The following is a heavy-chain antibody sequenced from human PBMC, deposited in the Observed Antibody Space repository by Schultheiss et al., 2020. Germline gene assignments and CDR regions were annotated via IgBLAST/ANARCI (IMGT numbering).Heavy chain of an antibody. V-gene: IGHV3-33*06. CDR1: GFTFSGYA. D-gene: IGHD6-13*01. J-gene: IGHJ4*02. Sequence: GGSLRLSCAASGFTFSGYAMHWVRQAPGKGLEWVAVIWYDGSNKYYADSVKGRFTISRDNSKNTLYLQMNSLRAEDTAVYYCAKPRGQQLFDYWGQGTLVTVSS. CDR2: IWYDGSNK. CDR3: AKPRGQQLFDY.